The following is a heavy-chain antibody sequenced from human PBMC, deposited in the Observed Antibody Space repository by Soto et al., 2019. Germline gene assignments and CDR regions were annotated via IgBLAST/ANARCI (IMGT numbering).Heavy chain of an antibody. J-gene: IGHJ5*02. D-gene: IGHD2-2*01. Sequence: PGGSLRLSCAASGFTFSSYAMSWVRQAPGKGLEWVSAISGSGGSTYYADSVKGRFTISRDNSKNTLYLQMNSLRAEDTAVYYCAKVRIVLVPAAHNLFDPWGQGTLVTVSS. CDR3: AKVRIVLVPAAHNLFDP. CDR1: GFTFSSYA. V-gene: IGHV3-23*01. CDR2: ISGSGGST.